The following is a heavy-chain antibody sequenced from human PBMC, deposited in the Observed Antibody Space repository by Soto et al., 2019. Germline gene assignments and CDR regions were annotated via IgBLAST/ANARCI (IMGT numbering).Heavy chain of an antibody. V-gene: IGHV4-31*02. J-gene: IGHJ5*02. CDR2: IYYSGST. CDR3: ARGLSSGRNNWFDP. D-gene: IGHD6-19*01. CDR1: GGSISSGGYY. Sequence: SETLSLTCTVSGGSISSGGYYWSWIRQHPGKGLEWIGYIYYSGSTYYNLSLKSRVTISVDTSKNQFSLQPNSVTPEDTAVYYCARGLSSGRNNWFDPWGQGTLVTVSS.